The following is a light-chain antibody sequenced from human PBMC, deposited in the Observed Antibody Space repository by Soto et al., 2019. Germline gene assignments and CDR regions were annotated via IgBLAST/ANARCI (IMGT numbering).Light chain of an antibody. Sequence: QSVLTQPRSVSGSPGQSVTISCTRTSSYIGPYDHVAWYQQHPGKAPKLIIFAVSKRPSRVPDRFSGSKSGNTASLTSSGLQAEDEADYYWSSYAGDYIFVFATGSKLTVL. J-gene: IGLJ1*01. V-gene: IGLV2-11*01. CDR2: AVS. CDR1: SSYIGPYDH. CDR3: SSYAGDYIFV.